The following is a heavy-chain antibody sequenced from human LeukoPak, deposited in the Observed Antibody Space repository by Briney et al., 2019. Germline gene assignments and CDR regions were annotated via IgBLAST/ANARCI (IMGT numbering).Heavy chain of an antibody. J-gene: IGHJ3*02. V-gene: IGHV1-46*01. CDR2: INPSGGST. CDR3: AVNDFWSGYYDAFDI. Sequence: ASVKVSCKASGYTFTSYYMHWVRQAPGQGLEWMGIINPSGGSTSYAQKFQDRVTMTRDTSTSTVYMELSSLRSEDTAVYYCAVNDFWSGYYDAFDIWGQGTMVTVSS. D-gene: IGHD3-3*01. CDR1: GYTFTSYY.